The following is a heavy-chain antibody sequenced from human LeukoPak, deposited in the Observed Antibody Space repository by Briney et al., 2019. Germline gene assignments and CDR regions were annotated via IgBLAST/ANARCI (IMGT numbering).Heavy chain of an antibody. CDR1: GFSLSTDGVR. CDR2: IDWDDDK. D-gene: IGHD5-12*01. V-gene: IGHV2-70*04. CDR3: ARESFSSGYSNFDY. Sequence: SGPTLVNPTQTLTLTCTFSGFSLSTDGVRVSWIRQPPGKALEWLARIDWDDDKFYSTSLKTRLTISKDTSKNQVVLTMTNMDPVDTATYYCARESFSSGYSNFDYWGQGTLVTVSS. J-gene: IGHJ4*02.